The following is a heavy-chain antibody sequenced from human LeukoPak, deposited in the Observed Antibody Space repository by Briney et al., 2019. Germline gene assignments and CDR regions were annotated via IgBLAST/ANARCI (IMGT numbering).Heavy chain of an antibody. J-gene: IGHJ4*02. Sequence: GGSLRLSCAASGFTFSDYSMNWVRQAPGKELEWISYVGISSGNTKYADSVKGRFTISGGSAKNSVFLQMNSLRVEDTAGYYCARDHRYAFDNWGQGTLVTVSS. D-gene: IGHD5-12*01. CDR2: VGISSGNT. CDR1: GFTFSDYS. V-gene: IGHV3-48*04. CDR3: ARDHRYAFDN.